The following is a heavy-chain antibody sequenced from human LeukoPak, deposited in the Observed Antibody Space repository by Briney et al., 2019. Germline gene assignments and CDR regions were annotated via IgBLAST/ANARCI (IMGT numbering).Heavy chain of an antibody. J-gene: IGHJ4*02. CDR2: IYYSGST. CDR1: GGSISSYY. D-gene: IGHD3-3*01. Sequence: SETLSLTXTVSGGSISSYYWSWIRQPPGKGLEWIGYIYYSGSTNYNPSLKSRVTISVDTSKNQFSLKLSSVTAADTALYYCARGLGNNNFWSGLGYWGQGTLVTVSS. CDR3: ARGLGNNNFWSGLGY. V-gene: IGHV4-59*01.